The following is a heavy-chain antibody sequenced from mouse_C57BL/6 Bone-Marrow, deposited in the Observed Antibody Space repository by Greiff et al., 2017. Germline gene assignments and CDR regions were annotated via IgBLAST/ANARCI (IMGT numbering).Heavy chain of an antibody. Sequence: DVKLVESGGGLVKPGGSLKLSCAASGFTFRDYGMHWVRQAPEKGLEWVAYISSGSSTIYYADTVKGRFTISRDNAKNTLFLQMTSLRSEDTAMYYCARTYGSSYCDYWGQGTTLTVSS. V-gene: IGHV5-17*01. CDR1: GFTFRDYG. J-gene: IGHJ2*01. CDR3: ARTYGSSYCDY. CDR2: ISSGSSTI. D-gene: IGHD1-1*01.